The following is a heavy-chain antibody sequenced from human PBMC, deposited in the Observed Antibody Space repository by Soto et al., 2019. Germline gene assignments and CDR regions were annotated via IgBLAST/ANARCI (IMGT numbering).Heavy chain of an antibody. D-gene: IGHD1-20*01. J-gene: IGHJ4*02. CDR1: GYTFTKYG. V-gene: IGHV1-18*01. Sequence: QVQLAQSGPEVKKPGASVKVSCRASGYTFTKYGITWVRQAPGQGLERMGWISAHNGNTNYARNFEDRRAMNIDTSTTTAYMEWRNLRSDDTAVYYCIRVFFGISESQDTSLRKDYWGQGTLVTVSS. CDR2: ISAHNGNT. CDR3: IRVFFGISESQDTSLRKDY.